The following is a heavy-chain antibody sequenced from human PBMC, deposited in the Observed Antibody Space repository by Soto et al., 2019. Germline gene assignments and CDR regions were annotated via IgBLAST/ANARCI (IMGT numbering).Heavy chain of an antibody. J-gene: IGHJ5*02. CDR3: ARGIPLNGPAAMRGWFDP. D-gene: IGHD2-2*01. CDR1: GGSFSGYY. CDR2: INHSGST. Sequence: SETLSLTCAVYGGSFSGYYWSWIRQPPGKGLEWIGEINHSGSTNYNPSLKSRVTISVDTSKNQFSLKLSSVTAADTAVYYCARGIPLNGPAAMRGWFDPWGQGTLVTVSS. V-gene: IGHV4-34*01.